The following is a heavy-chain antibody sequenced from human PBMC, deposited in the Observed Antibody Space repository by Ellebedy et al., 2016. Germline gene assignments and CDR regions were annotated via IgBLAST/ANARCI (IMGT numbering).Heavy chain of an antibody. Sequence: GESLKISCAASGFTFSNAWMSWVRQAPGKGLEWVGRIKSKTDGGTTDYAAPVKGRFTISRDDSKNTLYLQMNSLKTEDTAVYYCTTVGYSGDWFDPWGQGTLVTVSS. J-gene: IGHJ5*02. V-gene: IGHV3-15*01. CDR3: TTVGYSGDWFDP. D-gene: IGHD5-18*01. CDR2: IKSKTDGGTT. CDR1: GFTFSNAW.